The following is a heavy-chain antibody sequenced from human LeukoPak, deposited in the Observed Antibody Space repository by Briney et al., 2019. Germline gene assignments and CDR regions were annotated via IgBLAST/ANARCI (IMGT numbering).Heavy chain of an antibody. CDR1: TFTFSNYA. D-gene: IGHD6-19*01. CDR2: ISGGGVST. J-gene: IGHJ4*02. V-gene: IGHV3-23*01. CDR3: AKDHGSGWYRFGY. Sequence: GGSLRLSCADATFTFSNYAMSWVRQAPGKGLEWVSGISGGGVSTNYADSVKGRFTISRDNSKNTLYLQMNSLRAEDTAVYYCAKDHGSGWYRFGYWRQGTLVTVSS.